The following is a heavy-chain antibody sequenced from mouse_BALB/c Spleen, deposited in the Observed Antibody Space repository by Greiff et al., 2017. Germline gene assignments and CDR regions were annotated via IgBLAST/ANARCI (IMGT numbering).Heavy chain of an antibody. J-gene: IGHJ4*01. CDR1: GFTFNTYA. Sequence: EVQGVECGGGLVQPKGSLKLSCAASGFTFNTYAMHWVCQAPGKGLEWVARIRSKSNNYATYYADSVKDRFTISRDDSQSMLYLQMNNLKTEDTAMYYCVREEGDYAMDYWGQGTSVTVSS. CDR2: IRSKSNNYAT. V-gene: IGHV10-3*03. CDR3: VREEGDYAMDY.